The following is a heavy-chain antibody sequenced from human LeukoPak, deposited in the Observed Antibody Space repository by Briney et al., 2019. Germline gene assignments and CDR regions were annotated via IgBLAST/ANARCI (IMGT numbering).Heavy chain of an antibody. CDR2: ISGSGGST. D-gene: IGHD5-18*01. V-gene: IGHV3-23*01. CDR1: GFTFSSYA. J-gene: IGHJ4*02. CDR3: AKGSGGTAMVIPFDY. Sequence: GGSLRLSCAASGFTFSSYAMSWVAQAPGKGLEWVSAISGSGGSTYYADSVKGRFTISRDNSKNTLYLQMNSLRAEDTAVYYCAKGSGGTAMVIPFDYWGQGTLVTVSS.